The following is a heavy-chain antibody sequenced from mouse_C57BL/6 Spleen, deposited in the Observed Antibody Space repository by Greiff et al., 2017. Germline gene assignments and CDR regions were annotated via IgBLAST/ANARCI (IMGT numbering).Heavy chain of an antibody. CDR2: IRLKSDNYAT. J-gene: IGHJ3*01. CDR3: TGFGNGGFAY. Sequence: EVKVIESGGGLVQPGGSMKLSCVASGFTFSNYWMNWVRQSPEKGLEWVAQIRLKSDNYATHYAESVKGRFTISRDDSKSSVYLQMNNLRAEDTGIYYCTGFGNGGFAYWGQGTLVTVSA. D-gene: IGHD2-1*01. CDR1: GFTFSNYW. V-gene: IGHV6-3*01.